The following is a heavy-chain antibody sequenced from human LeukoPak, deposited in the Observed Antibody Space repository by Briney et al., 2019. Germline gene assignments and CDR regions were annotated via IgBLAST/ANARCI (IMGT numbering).Heavy chain of an antibody. CDR3: ARILGYSSSWRFDP. V-gene: IGHV1-8*01. CDR2: MNPNSGNT. CDR1: GYTFTSYD. J-gene: IGHJ5*02. D-gene: IGHD6-13*01. Sequence: ASVKVSCKASGYTFTSYDINWVRQATGQGVEWMGWMNPNSGNTGYAQKFQGRVTMTRNTSISTAYMELSSLRSEDTAVYYCARILGYSSSWRFDPWGQGTLVTVSS.